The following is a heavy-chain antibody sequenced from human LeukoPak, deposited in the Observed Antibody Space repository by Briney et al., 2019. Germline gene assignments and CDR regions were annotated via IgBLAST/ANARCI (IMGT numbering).Heavy chain of an antibody. CDR2: ISGGGDIT. V-gene: IGHV3-23*01. Sequence: GGSLRLSCAASGFTFSTYAMSWVRQTPGKGLEWVSVISGGGDITYYADSVKGRFTISRDNSENTVYLQMNSLRAEDTAVYYCAREATGTPPYFDYWGQGTLVTVSS. J-gene: IGHJ4*02. D-gene: IGHD1-1*01. CDR1: GFTFSTYA. CDR3: AREATGTPPYFDY.